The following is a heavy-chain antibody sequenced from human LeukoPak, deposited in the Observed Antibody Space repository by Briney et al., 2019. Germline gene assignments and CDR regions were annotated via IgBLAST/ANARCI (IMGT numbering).Heavy chain of an antibody. CDR3: AKVGRGEQLVYAFDI. CDR1: GFTFSSYA. CDR2: ISGSGGST. J-gene: IGHJ3*02. D-gene: IGHD6-13*01. V-gene: IGHV3-23*01. Sequence: GGSLRLSCAASGFTFSSYAMNWVRRAPGKGLEWVSAISGSGGSTYYADSVKGRFTISRDNSKNTLYLQMNSLRAEDTAVYYCAKVGRGEQLVYAFDILGQGTMVTVSS.